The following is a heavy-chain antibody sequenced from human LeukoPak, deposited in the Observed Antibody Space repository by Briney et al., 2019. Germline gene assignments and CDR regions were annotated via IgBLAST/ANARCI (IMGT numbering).Heavy chain of an antibody. Sequence: GGSLRLSCAASGFTFSSYAMHWVRQAPGKGLEWVAVISYDGSNKYYADSVKGRFTISRDNSKNTLYLQMNSLRAEDTAVYYCATDLVGATTYWGQGTLVTVSS. CDR3: ATDLVGATTY. D-gene: IGHD1-26*01. V-gene: IGHV3-30-3*01. CDR1: GFTFSSYA. J-gene: IGHJ4*02. CDR2: ISYDGSNK.